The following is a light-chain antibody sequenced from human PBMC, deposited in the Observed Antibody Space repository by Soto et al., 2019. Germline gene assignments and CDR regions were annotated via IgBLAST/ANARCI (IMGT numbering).Light chain of an antibody. CDR2: GAS. CDR3: QQHSHWPPWT. V-gene: IGKV3-11*01. Sequence: EVVLTQSTATLSLSPGERATLSCRASQNVRTFLDWYQQKPGQPPRLLIYGASNRATGIPARFSGSGSGTDFTLTISSLEPEDFAVYYCQQHSHWPPWTFGQGSKVDNK. J-gene: IGKJ1*01. CDR1: QNVRTF.